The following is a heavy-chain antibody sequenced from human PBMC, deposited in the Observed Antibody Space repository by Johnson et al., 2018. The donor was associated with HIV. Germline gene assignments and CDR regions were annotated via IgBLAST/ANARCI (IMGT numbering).Heavy chain of an antibody. Sequence: QVQLVESGGGLVKPGGSLRLSCAASGFTFSDYYMSWIRQAPGKGLEWVSYISSDGSTIYYADSVKGRFTISRDNSKNTLYLQMNSLRAEDTAVYYCARDRTFAVINSGAFDIWGQGTMVTVSS. CDR3: ARDRTFAVINSGAFDI. CDR2: ISSDGSTI. J-gene: IGHJ3*02. V-gene: IGHV3-11*04. CDR1: GFTFSDYY. D-gene: IGHD3-22*01.